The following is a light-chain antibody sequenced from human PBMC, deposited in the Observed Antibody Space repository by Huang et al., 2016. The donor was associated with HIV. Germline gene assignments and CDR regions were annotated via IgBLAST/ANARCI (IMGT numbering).Light chain of an antibody. CDR3: QHQWT. CDR1: QRISRW. J-gene: IGKJ1*01. CDR2: GAS. Sequence: DIQMTQFPPTLSVFVGDSVTITCRASQRISRWLDWYQQKPGKAPTLLITGASNLESGVSSRFSGNGSSTEFTLTISSLQPDDLATYYCQHQWTFGQGTKVQIK. V-gene: IGKV1-5*03.